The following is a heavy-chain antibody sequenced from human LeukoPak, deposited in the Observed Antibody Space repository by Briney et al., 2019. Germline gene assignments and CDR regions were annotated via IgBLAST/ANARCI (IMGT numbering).Heavy chain of an antibody. Sequence: PGGSLRLSCAASGFTFSSYAMHWVRQAPGTGLEWVANIKQDGSEKYYVDSVKGRFTISRDNAKNSLYLQMNSLRAEDTAVYYCAREAYYYGSGINGYNYYYYMDVWGKGTTVTISS. CDR2: IKQDGSEK. D-gene: IGHD3-10*01. CDR3: AREAYYYGSGINGYNYYYYMDV. CDR1: GFTFSSYA. V-gene: IGHV3-7*01. J-gene: IGHJ6*03.